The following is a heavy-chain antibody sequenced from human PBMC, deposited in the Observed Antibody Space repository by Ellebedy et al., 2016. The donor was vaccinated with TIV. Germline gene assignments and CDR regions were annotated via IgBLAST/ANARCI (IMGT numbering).Heavy chain of an antibody. CDR1: GFSISGGYS. CDR3: ARMRSYGVSTPAY. D-gene: IGHD3-16*01. CDR2: MFHSGST. V-gene: IGHV4-38-2*02. Sequence: GSLRLXCSVSGFSISGGYSWGWIRQTPGKGLEWIGSMFHSGSTYYNPSLTSRVTISVDTSKNQMSLKVTSVTAADTAIYYCARMRSYGVSTPAYWGQGTLVSVSS. J-gene: IGHJ4*02.